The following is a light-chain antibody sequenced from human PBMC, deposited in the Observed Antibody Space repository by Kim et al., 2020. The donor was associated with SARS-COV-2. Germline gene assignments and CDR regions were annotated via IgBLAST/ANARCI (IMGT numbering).Light chain of an antibody. J-gene: IGKJ2*01. Sequence: DIQMTQSPSSLSASVGDRVTITCRASQRISNYLNWYQQKPGKAPKLLIYAASNFQSGVPSRFSGSGSGTDFTLTVSSLQPEDFATYYCLQHYSVPYTFGRGTKLEI. V-gene: IGKV1-39*01. CDR1: QRISNY. CDR2: AAS. CDR3: LQHYSVPYT.